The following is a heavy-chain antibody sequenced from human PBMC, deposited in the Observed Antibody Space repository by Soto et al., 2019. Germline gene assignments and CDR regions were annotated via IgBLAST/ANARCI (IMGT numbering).Heavy chain of an antibody. D-gene: IGHD4-17*01. CDR2: MSPTSGSI. CDR3: ARDYGGQSGWFDP. J-gene: IGHJ5*02. V-gene: IGHV1-8*01. CDR1: GYTFTNYD. Sequence: QVQLVQSGAEVKKPGASVKVSCKASGYTFTNYDLNWVRQATGQGLEWLGWMSPTSGSIGYAQKFQGRLTLTRDASITTAHMELSSLTAEDTAVYYCARDYGGQSGWFDPWGRGTLVTVSS.